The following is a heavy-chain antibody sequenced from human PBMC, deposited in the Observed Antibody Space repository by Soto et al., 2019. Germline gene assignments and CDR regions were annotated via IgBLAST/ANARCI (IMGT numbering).Heavy chain of an antibody. CDR1: GFTFSSYG. V-gene: IGHV3-30*18. J-gene: IGHJ4*02. CDR3: AKDGRGYYDSSGYYAFDY. D-gene: IGHD3-22*01. Sequence: QVQLVESGGGVVQPGRSLRLCCAASGFTFSSYGMHWVRQAPGKGLEWVAVISYDGSNKYYADSVKGRFTISRDNSKNTLYLQMNSLRAEDTAVYYCAKDGRGYYDSSGYYAFDYWGQGTLVTVSS. CDR2: ISYDGSNK.